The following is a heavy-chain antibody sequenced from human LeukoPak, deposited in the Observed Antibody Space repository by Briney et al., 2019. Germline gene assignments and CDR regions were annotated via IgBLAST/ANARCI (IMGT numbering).Heavy chain of an antibody. J-gene: IGHJ3*02. V-gene: IGHV3-23*01. D-gene: IGHD2-8*02. CDR3: ATGLLVSGAFDI. CDR2: ISGSGGST. Sequence: GGSLRLSCAASGFTFSSYAMSWVRQAPGKGLEWVSAISGSGGSTYYADSVKGRFTISRDNSKNTLYLQMNSLRAEDTAVYYCATGLLVSGAFDIWGQGTMVTVSS. CDR1: GFTFSSYA.